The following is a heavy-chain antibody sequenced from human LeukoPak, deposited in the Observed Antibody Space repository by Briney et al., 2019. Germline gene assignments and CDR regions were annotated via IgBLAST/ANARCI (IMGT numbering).Heavy chain of an antibody. J-gene: IGHJ4*02. D-gene: IGHD3-9*01. Sequence: GGSLRLSCTASGFSFSGHWMHWARQLPGKGLVWVSRISPTGSTTSYADSVKGRFTVSRDNAKNTLYLQVNNLRAEDTAVYYCASLILTASYNSDSWGQGTLVTVSS. CDR1: GFSFSGHW. CDR2: ISPTGSTT. V-gene: IGHV3-74*01. CDR3: ASLILTASYNSDS.